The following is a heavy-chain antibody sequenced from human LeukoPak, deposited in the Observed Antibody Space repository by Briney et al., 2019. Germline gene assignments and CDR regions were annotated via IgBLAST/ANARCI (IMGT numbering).Heavy chain of an antibody. V-gene: IGHV1-2*02. Sequence: ASVKVSCKTSGYTFTGYYMHWVRQAPGQGLEWMGWINPNSGGTNYAQKFQGRVTMTRDTSISTAYMELSRLRSDDTAVYYCARIGYYYGSGSYYDFDYWGQGTPVTVSS. J-gene: IGHJ4*02. CDR1: GYTFTGYY. CDR3: ARIGYYYGSGSYYDFDY. CDR2: INPNSGGT. D-gene: IGHD3-10*01.